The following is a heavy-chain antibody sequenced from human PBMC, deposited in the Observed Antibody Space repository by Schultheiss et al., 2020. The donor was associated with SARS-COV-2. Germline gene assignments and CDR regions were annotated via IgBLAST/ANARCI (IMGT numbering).Heavy chain of an antibody. Sequence: SETLSLTCTVSGGSISSYYWSWIRQPPGKGLEWIGYIYYSGSTNYNPSLKSRVTISVDTSKNQFSLKLSSVTAADTAVYYCARARDCSGGRCYGIDYWGQGTLVTVSS. CDR1: GGSISSYY. CDR2: IYYSGST. J-gene: IGHJ4*02. V-gene: IGHV4-59*01. D-gene: IGHD2-15*01. CDR3: ARARDCSGGRCYGIDY.